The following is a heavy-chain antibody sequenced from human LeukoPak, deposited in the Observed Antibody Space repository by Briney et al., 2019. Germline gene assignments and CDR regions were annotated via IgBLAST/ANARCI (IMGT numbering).Heavy chain of an antibody. CDR1: GFTFSDYY. Sequence: GGSLRLSCAASGFTFSDYYMSWIRQAPGKGLEWVSYISSSGSTIYYADSVKGRFTISRDNAKNSLYLQMNSLRAEDTAVYYCAKDDYYDSSGYSYWGQGTLVTVSS. D-gene: IGHD3-22*01. V-gene: IGHV3-11*04. J-gene: IGHJ4*02. CDR3: AKDDYYDSSGYSY. CDR2: ISSSGSTI.